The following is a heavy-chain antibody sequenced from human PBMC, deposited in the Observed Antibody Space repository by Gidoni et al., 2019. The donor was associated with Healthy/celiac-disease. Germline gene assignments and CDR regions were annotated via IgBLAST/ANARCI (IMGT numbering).Heavy chain of an antibody. CDR2: ISSSSSTI. Sequence: EVQLVESGGGLVQPGGSLRLSCAAYGFTVSSYRLNWVRQAPGKGLEWVSYISSSSSTIYYADSVKGRFTISRDNAKNSLYLQMNSLRDEDTAVYYCARDYDCGGDCYRPEDYYYYYYMDVWGKGTTVTVSS. CDR1: GFTVSSYR. D-gene: IGHD2-21*01. V-gene: IGHV3-48*02. CDR3: ARDYDCGGDCYRPEDYYYYYYMDV. J-gene: IGHJ6*03.